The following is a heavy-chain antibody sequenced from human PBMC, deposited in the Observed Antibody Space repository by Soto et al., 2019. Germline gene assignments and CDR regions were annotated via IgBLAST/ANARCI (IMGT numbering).Heavy chain of an antibody. D-gene: IGHD4-17*01. Sequence: EVQLVESGGGLIQPGGSLRLSCAASGFTVSSNYMSWVRQAPGKGLEWVSVIYSGGSTYYADSVKGRFTISRDNSKNTLYLQMNSLRAEDTAVYYCAKHYGVPGYAFDIWGQGTMVTVSS. J-gene: IGHJ3*02. CDR3: AKHYGVPGYAFDI. CDR1: GFTVSSNY. CDR2: IYSGGST. V-gene: IGHV3-53*01.